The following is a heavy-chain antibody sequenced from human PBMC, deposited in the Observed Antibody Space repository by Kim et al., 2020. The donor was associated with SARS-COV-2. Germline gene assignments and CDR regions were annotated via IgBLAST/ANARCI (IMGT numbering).Heavy chain of an antibody. CDR2: IFYGGDT. CDR1: SDSFIAYY. D-gene: IGHD6-19*01. V-gene: IGHV4-59*01. CDR3: ARSEGRGSWHQFDY. Sequence: SETLSLTCTVSSDSFIAYYWSWIRHLPGKGLEWIGYIFYGGDTNYHPSLKSRVTVSWDPSRNQFSLDLTSGADADTAVYYCARSEGRGSWHQFDYWGQGILVTVSS. J-gene: IGHJ4*02.